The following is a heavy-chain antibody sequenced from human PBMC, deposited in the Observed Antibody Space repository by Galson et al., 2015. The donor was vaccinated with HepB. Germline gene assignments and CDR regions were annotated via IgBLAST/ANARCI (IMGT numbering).Heavy chain of an antibody. D-gene: IGHD6-13*01. CDR1: GFTFSDYS. V-gene: IGHV3-48*02. J-gene: IGHJ4*02. CDR3: ARGAAGTMWNYFDY. Sequence: SLRLSCAASGFTFSDYSMNWVRQAPGKGLEWVSYISSSSSTIYYADSVKGRFTISRDNAKNSLYLQMNSLRDEDTAVYYCARGAAGTMWNYFDYWGQGTLVTVSS. CDR2: ISSSSSTI.